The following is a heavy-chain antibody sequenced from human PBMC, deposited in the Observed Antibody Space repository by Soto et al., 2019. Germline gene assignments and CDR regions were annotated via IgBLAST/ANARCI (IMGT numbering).Heavy chain of an antibody. V-gene: IGHV1-18*01. CDR3: ARKGRGIALAGADY. CDR1: GYTFTSYG. J-gene: IGHJ4*02. Sequence: QVQLVQSGAEMKKPGASVKVSCKASGYTFTSYGISWVREAPGQGVEWMGWISAYNGKTNYAQKLQGRVTMTTDTPTSTAYKEPRSLRSDDTAEYYCARKGRGIALAGADYWRQGTLVTVSS. D-gene: IGHD6-19*01. CDR2: ISAYNGKT.